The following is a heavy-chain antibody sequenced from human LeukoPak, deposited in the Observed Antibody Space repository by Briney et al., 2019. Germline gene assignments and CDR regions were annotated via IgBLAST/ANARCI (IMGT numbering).Heavy chain of an antibody. J-gene: IGHJ6*02. Sequence: ASVKVSCKASSYTFIRYGVSWVRQAPGHGLEWMGWINTYNSNTSYVQRLQGRLTMTTDTSTSTAYMELRSLRSDDTAVYYCARPLGYCTTSSCYATPYYYYGLDIWGLGTTVTVSS. CDR1: SYTFIRYG. CDR2: INTYNSNT. V-gene: IGHV1-18*01. D-gene: IGHD2-2*01. CDR3: ARPLGYCTTSSCYATPYYYYGLDI.